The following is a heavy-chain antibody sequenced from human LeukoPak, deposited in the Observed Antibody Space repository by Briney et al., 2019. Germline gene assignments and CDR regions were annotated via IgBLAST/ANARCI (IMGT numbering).Heavy chain of an antibody. CDR1: GFIFSDYG. V-gene: IGHV3-48*01. J-gene: IGHJ6*02. D-gene: IGHD3-3*01. CDR2: ISSSGYNT. Sequence: GGSLRLSCIVSGFIFSDYGMSWVRQAPGKGLTWISYISSSGYNTFQRDSVRGRFTVSRDNGKSALYLQMDSLRAEDTGVYYCVRDRNFGVVTKNGLDIWGQGTTVTVSS. CDR3: VRDRNFGVVTKNGLDI.